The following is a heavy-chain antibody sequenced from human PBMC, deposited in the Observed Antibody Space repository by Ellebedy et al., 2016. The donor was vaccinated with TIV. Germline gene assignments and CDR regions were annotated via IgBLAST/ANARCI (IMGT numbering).Heavy chain of an antibody. J-gene: IGHJ4*02. Sequence: MPSETLSLTCTVSGGSISSSSYYWGWIRQPPGKGLEWIGSIYYSGSTYDNPSLKSRVTISVDMSKNQFSLNLSSVTAADTAVYYCARQGEVSSWPMWGQGTLVTVSS. CDR1: GGSISSSSYY. CDR3: ARQGEVSSWPM. CDR2: IYYSGST. D-gene: IGHD6-13*01. V-gene: IGHV4-39*01.